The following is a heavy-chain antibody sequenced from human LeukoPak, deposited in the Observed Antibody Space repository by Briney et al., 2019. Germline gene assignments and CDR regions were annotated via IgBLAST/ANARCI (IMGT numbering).Heavy chain of an antibody. Sequence: SETLSLTCAVYGGSFSGYYWSWIRQPPGKGLEWIGEINHSGSTNYNPSSKSRVTISVDTSKNQFFLQLSSVTAADAAVYSCWRGAGRDSGYAGYFDYLGEGSLVTVCS. CDR1: GGSFSGYY. V-gene: IGHV4-34*01. J-gene: IGHJ4*02. CDR3: WRGAGRDSGYAGYFDY. D-gene: IGHD5-12*01. CDR2: INHSGST.